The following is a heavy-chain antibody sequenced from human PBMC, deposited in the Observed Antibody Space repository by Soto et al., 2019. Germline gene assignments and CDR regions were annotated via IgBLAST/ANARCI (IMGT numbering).Heavy chain of an antibody. V-gene: IGHV3-73*01. Sequence: GGSLRLSCAASGFTFSGSAMHWVRQASGKGLEWVGRFRSKANSYATAYAASVKGRFTISGDDSKNTAYLQMNSLKTEDTAVYYCTRLEFPYYDFWSSEPRYGMDVWGQGTTVTVSS. J-gene: IGHJ6*02. CDR2: FRSKANSYAT. CDR3: TRLEFPYYDFWSSEPRYGMDV. CDR1: GFTFSGSA. D-gene: IGHD3-3*01.